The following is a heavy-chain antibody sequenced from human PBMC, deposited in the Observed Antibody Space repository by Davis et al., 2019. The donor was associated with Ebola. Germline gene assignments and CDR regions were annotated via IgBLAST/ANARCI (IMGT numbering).Heavy chain of an antibody. CDR3: ARRFDWLRGYFDN. CDR2: MHFTGRY. D-gene: IGHD3-9*01. V-gene: IGHV4-39*01. CDR1: GGSISDRDFY. Sequence: MPSETLSLTCSVSGGSISDRDFYWVWIRQSPGKGMEWIGNMHFTGRYNYSPSLRSRVTISLDRSQNQFSLKLRYVTAADTAVYYCARRFDWLRGYFDNWGQGSLVTVSS. J-gene: IGHJ4*02.